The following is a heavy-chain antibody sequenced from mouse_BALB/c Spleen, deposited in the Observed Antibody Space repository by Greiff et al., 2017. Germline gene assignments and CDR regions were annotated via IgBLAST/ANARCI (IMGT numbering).Heavy chain of an antibody. Sequence: VQLVESGGGLVKPGGSLKLSCAASGFTFSSYAMSWVRQTPEKRLEWVATISSGGSYTYYPDSVKGRFTISRDNAKNTLYLQMSSLRSEDTAMYYCARQKDYYGSSFYAMDYWGQGTSVTVSS. CDR1: GFTFSSYA. J-gene: IGHJ4*01. CDR3: ARQKDYYGSSFYAMDY. D-gene: IGHD1-1*01. V-gene: IGHV5-9-3*01. CDR2: ISSGGSYT.